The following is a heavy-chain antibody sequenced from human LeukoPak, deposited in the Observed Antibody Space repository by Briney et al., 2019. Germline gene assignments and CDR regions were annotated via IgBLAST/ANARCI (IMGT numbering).Heavy chain of an antibody. V-gene: IGHV1-18*01. J-gene: IGHJ3*02. Sequence: ASVKVSCKASGYTFTSYGISWVRQAPGQGLEWMGWISAYNGNTNYAQKLQGRVTMTTDTSTSTAYMELRSLRSDDTAVYYCARGDGYCSSTSGRWPDAFDIWGQGTMVTVSS. CDR1: GYTFTSYG. CDR3: ARGDGYCSSTSGRWPDAFDI. D-gene: IGHD2-2*03. CDR2: ISAYNGNT.